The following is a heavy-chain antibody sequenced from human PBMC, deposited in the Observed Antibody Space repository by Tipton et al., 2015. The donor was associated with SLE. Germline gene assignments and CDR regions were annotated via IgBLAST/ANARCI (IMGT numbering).Heavy chain of an antibody. J-gene: IGHJ3*01. CDR1: GDSISSTNYY. CDR2: IYYSGST. V-gene: IGHV4-39*07. CDR3: ARHRGYFTVSDCIDY. Sequence: TLSLTCTVSGDSISSTNYYWGWIRQPPGKGPECIANIYYSGSTYYSASLKSRFTISVDTSKNQFSLKMTSVTAADTAVYYCARHRGYFTVSDCIDYWGQGTMVTVSS. D-gene: IGHD2-8*01.